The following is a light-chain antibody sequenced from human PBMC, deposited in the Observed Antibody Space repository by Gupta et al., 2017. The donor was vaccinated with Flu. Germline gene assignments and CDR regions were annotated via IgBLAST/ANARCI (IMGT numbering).Light chain of an antibody. CDR2: AAS. J-gene: IGKJ4*01. CDR1: QRIVKS. Sequence: DIQMTQYPSSLSASVGDRVTIICRASQRIVKSFAWFQQKPGKAPKSLIYAASILHTGVPSRFSGRGSGTEFTLTISSLQPEDFATYYCQQHFSSRLTFGGGTKVEIK. CDR3: QQHFSSRLT. V-gene: IGKV1-16*01.